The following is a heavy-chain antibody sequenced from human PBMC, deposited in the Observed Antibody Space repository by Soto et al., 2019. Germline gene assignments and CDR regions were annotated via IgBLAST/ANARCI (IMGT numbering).Heavy chain of an antibody. V-gene: IGHV4-34*01. CDR1: GGSFSGYY. CDR2: INHSGST. CDR3: ARGPYYYYYYGMDV. J-gene: IGHJ6*02. Sequence: SETLSLTCAVYGGSFSGYYWSWIRQPPGKGLEWIGEINHSGSTNYNPSLKSRVTISVDTSKNQFSLKLSSVTAADTAVYYCARGPYYYYYYGMDVWGQGTTVTVSS.